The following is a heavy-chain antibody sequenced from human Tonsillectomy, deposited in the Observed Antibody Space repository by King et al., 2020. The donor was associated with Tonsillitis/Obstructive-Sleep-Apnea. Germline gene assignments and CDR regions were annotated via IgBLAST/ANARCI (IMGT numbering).Heavy chain of an antibody. CDR2: INHSGST. CDR1: GGSFSGYY. Sequence: VQLQQWGAGLLKPSETLSLTCAVYGGSFSGYYWSWIRQPPGKGLEWIGEINHSGSTNYNPSLKRRVTISVDTSKNQFSLKLSSVTAADTAVYYCARSRPRDCSSTSCYPDAFDIWGQGTMVTVSS. CDR3: ARSRPRDCSSTSCYPDAFDI. D-gene: IGHD2-2*01. V-gene: IGHV4-34*01. J-gene: IGHJ3*02.